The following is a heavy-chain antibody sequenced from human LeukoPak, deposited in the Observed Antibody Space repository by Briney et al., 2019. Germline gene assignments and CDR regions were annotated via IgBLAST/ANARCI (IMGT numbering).Heavy chain of an antibody. CDR3: ARGASNWNFDYYGMDV. V-gene: IGHV3-30-3*01. CDR2: VSYGGSNK. D-gene: IGHD1-1*01. CDR1: GFTFESYT. Sequence: GGSLRLSCAASGFTFESYTIHWVRQAPGKGLEWVALVSYGGSNKYYIDSVKGRFTISRDNPKNTLYLQMNSLRPEDTAVYYCARGASNWNFDYYGMDVWGQGTTVTVSS. J-gene: IGHJ6*02.